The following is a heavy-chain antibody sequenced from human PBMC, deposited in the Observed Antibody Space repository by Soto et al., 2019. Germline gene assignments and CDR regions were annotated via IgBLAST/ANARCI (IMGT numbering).Heavy chain of an antibody. CDR3: ARDGIGGHYYFDY. CDR2: ISSSSSYI. CDR1: GFTFSSYS. Sequence: PGGSLRLSCAASGFTFSSYSMNWVRQAPGKGLEWVSSISSSSSYIYYADSVKGRFTISRDNAKNSLYLQMNSLRAEDTAVYYCARDGIGGHYYFDYWGQGTLVTVSS. D-gene: IGHD3-3*02. J-gene: IGHJ4*02. V-gene: IGHV3-21*01.